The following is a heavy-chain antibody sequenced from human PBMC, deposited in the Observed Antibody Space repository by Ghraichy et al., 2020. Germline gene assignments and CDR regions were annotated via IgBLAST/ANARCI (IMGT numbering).Heavy chain of an antibody. CDR2: INHSGGT. D-gene: IGHD6-13*01. CDR3: ARGEKSRPPRYSSPDRFDP. Sequence: SETLSLTCAVYGGSFSGYYWSWIRQPPGKGLEWIGEINHSGGTNYTPSLKSRVTISVDTSKNQFSLKLSSVTAADTAVYYCARGEKSRPPRYSSPDRFDPWGQGTLVTVSS. J-gene: IGHJ5*02. CDR1: GGSFSGYY. V-gene: IGHV4-34*01.